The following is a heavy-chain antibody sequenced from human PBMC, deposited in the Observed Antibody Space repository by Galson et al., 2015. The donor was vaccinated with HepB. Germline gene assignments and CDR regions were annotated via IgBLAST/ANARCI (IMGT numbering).Heavy chain of an antibody. D-gene: IGHD3-3*01. V-gene: IGHV7-4-1*02. Sequence: SVKVSCKASGYTFTSYAMNWVRQAPGQGLEWMGWINTNTGNPTYAQGFTGRFVFSLDTSVSTAYLQISSLKAEDTAVYYCARDYGESLGYYDFWSGYYTDQKYYFDYWGQGTLVTVSS. CDR2: INTNTGNP. CDR1: GYTFTSYA. J-gene: IGHJ4*02. CDR3: ARDYGESLGYYDFWSGYYTDQKYYFDY.